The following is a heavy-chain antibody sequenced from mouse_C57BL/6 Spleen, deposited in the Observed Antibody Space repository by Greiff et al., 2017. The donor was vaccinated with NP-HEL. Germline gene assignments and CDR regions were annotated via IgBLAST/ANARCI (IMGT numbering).Heavy chain of an antibody. Sequence: QVQLQQPGAELVKPGASVKLSCKASGYTFTSYWMHWVKQRPGQGLEWIGMIHPNSGSTNYNEKFKSKATLTVDKSSSTAYMQLSSLTSEDSAVYYCARSDYGSRRAWFAYWGQGTLVTVSA. CDR3: ARSDYGSRRAWFAY. V-gene: IGHV1-64*01. J-gene: IGHJ3*01. CDR1: GYTFTSYW. CDR2: IHPNSGST. D-gene: IGHD1-1*01.